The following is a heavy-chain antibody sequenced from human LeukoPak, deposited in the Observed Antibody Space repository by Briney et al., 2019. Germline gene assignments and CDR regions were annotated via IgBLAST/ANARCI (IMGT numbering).Heavy chain of an antibody. CDR2: IYYSGST. J-gene: IGHJ4*02. D-gene: IGHD3-16*02. CDR3: ARCELSLYYAWDYFDY. CDR1: GGSISSSSYY. Sequence: PSETLSLTCTVSGGSISSSSYYWGWIRQPPGKGLEWIGSIYYSGSTYYNPSLKSRVTISVDTSKNQFSLKLSSVTAADTAVYYCARCELSLYYAWDYFDYWGQGTLVTVSS. V-gene: IGHV4-39*07.